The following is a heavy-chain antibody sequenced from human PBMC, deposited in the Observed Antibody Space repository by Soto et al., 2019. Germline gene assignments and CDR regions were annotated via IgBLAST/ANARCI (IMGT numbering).Heavy chain of an antibody. V-gene: IGHV4-39*07. Sequence: SETLSLTCTVSGGSISSSSYYWGWIRQPPGKGLEWIGSIYYSGSTNYNPSLKSRVTISVDTSKNQFSLKLSSVTAADTAVYYCARYYDFAMDVWGKGTTVTVSS. D-gene: IGHD3-3*01. CDR3: ARYYDFAMDV. CDR2: IYYSGST. J-gene: IGHJ6*03. CDR1: GGSISSSSYY.